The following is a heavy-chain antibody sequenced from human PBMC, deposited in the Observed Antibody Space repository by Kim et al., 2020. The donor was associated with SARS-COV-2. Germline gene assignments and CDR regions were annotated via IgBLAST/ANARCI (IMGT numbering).Heavy chain of an antibody. CDR3: AREPSGTYYFDY. J-gene: IGHJ4*02. D-gene: IGHD1-26*01. Sequence: TYAQKFPGTVTMNRDTSTRTVYMELSSLRSEDTAVYYCAREPSGTYYFDYWGQGTSVTVSS. V-gene: IGHV1-46*01.